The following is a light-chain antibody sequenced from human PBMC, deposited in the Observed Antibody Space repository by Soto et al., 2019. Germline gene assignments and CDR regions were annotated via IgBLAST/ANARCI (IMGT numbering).Light chain of an antibody. CDR2: DAS. CDR1: QSVSSY. V-gene: IGKV3-11*01. Sequence: EIVLTQALATLSLSPGERATLSCRAGQSVSSYLAWYQQKPGQAPRLLIYDASNRATGIPARFSGSGSGTDFTLTISSLEPEDFAVYYCQQRSNWLLTFGGGTKV. J-gene: IGKJ4*01. CDR3: QQRSNWLLT.